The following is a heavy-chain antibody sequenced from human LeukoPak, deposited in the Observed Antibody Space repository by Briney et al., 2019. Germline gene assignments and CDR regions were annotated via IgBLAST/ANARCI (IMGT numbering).Heavy chain of an antibody. CDR3: VRDDGYYYGSGTYYRH. Sequence: GGSLRLSCAASGFTFWSYWMHWVRQAPGKGLVWVSHISGDESRTTYADSVQGRFTISRDNAKNTLYLQMNSLRVEDTAVYYSVRDDGYYYGSGTYYRHWGQGTLVTVSS. CDR1: GFTFWSYW. J-gene: IGHJ4*02. CDR2: ISGDESRT. D-gene: IGHD3-10*01. V-gene: IGHV3-74*01.